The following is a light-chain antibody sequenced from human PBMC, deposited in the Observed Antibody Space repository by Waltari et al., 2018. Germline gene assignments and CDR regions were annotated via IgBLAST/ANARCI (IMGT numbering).Light chain of an antibody. Sequence: SYELTQPPSVSVSPGQTARITCSGDKLGDKYVCWYQQKPGQSPVLVIFQDSKRRSRIPERFSGSNSGNTATLTISGTQAMDEADYYCQAWDSSTVVFGGGTKLTVL. CDR3: QAWDSSTVV. J-gene: IGLJ2*01. V-gene: IGLV3-1*01. CDR1: KLGDKY. CDR2: QDS.